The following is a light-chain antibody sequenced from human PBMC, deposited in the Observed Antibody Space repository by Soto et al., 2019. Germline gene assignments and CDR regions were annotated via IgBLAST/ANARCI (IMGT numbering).Light chain of an antibody. CDR2: DAS. CDR1: QSVRSS. Sequence: EILLTQSPATLSLSPGERATLSCRAGQSVRSSLAWYQQKPGQAPRLLIYDASTRATGIPGRFSGSGSGIDFTLTISNLEPEDFAVYYCQQRSSWPWTFGQGAKVEIK. J-gene: IGKJ1*01. V-gene: IGKV3-11*01. CDR3: QQRSSWPWT.